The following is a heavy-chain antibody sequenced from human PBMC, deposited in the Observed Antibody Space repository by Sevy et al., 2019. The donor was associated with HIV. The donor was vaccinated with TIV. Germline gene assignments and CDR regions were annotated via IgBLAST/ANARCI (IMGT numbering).Heavy chain of an antibody. Sequence: GGSLRHSCAASGFTFNTHAMNWVRQAPGKGLEWVSGISATGGGTYYTDSVKGRFTVSRDNSQNTLYLQMNSLRADDTAIYYCAKALNPALESMIEVIFRTLKGFDVWGQGTMVTVSS. CDR1: GFTFNTHA. CDR2: ISATGGGT. CDR3: AKALNPALESMIEVIFRTLKGFDV. D-gene: IGHD3-22*01. J-gene: IGHJ3*01. V-gene: IGHV3-23*01.